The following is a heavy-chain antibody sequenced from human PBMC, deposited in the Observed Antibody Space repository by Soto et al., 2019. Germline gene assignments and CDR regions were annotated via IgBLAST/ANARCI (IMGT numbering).Heavy chain of an antibody. V-gene: IGHV1-8*01. CDR1: GYTFTSYD. CDR3: ARDHGVYALDY. Sequence: QVQLVQSGAEVKKPGASVKVSCKASGYTFTSYDINWVRQATGQGLEGMGWMNPNSGNTVYAQKFQGRVTMTRNPSISTAYMELSSLRSEATAVFYCARDHGVYALDYWGQGTLVTLSS. D-gene: IGHD4-17*01. CDR2: MNPNSGNT. J-gene: IGHJ4*02.